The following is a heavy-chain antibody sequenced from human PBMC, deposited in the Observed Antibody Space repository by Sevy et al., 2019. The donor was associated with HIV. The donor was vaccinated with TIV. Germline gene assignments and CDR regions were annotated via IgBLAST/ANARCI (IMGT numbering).Heavy chain of an antibody. V-gene: IGHV3-30*02. D-gene: IGHD3-16*01. Sequence: GGSLRRSCAASGFSFSKYGMHWVRQAPGKGLEWLTFIQYDGSYKDYAGSVKGRLTISRDNAKNTLYLQMDSLRTEGTAVYFCAEPDCCDTNWFGGTYSYYGMDVWGQGTTVTVSS. J-gene: IGHJ6*02. CDR3: AEPDCCDTNWFGGTYSYYGMDV. CDR2: IQYDGSYK. CDR1: GFSFSKYG.